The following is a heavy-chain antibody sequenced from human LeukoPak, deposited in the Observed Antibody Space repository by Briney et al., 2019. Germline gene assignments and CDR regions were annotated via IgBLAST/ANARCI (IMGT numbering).Heavy chain of an antibody. V-gene: IGHV1-18*01. CDR3: ARGYCSSTSCYLAGDWFDP. CDR1: GYTFTSYV. J-gene: IGHJ5*02. CDR2: SSAYNSNT. Sequence: ASVKVSCKASGYTFTSYVIGWMRQAPGQGLEWMGWSSAYNSNTSYAQKLQGRGTMTTDTSTSTAYMELRSLRSDDTAVYYCARGYCSSTSCYLAGDWFDPWGQGTLVTVSS. D-gene: IGHD2-2*01.